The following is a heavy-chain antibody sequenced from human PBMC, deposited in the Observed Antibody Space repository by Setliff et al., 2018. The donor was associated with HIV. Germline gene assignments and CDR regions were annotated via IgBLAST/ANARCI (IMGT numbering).Heavy chain of an antibody. CDR1: GYTFTSYA. D-gene: IGHD3-10*01. J-gene: IGHJ4*02. Sequence: AASVKVSCKASGYTFTSYAMHWVRQAPGQSLEWMGWINAGNGNIRYSQKFQGRVTLTRDTSASTVYLDLSSLSSEDTAMYYCSRGYFNSGNYFEYWGQGTLVTVSS. CDR3: SRGYFNSGNYFEY. CDR2: INAGNGNI. V-gene: IGHV1-3*01.